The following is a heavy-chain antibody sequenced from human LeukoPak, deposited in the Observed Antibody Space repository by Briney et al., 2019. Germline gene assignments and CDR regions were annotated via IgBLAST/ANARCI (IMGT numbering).Heavy chain of an antibody. J-gene: IGHJ4*02. V-gene: IGHV4-39*07. Sequence: SETLSLTCTVSGGSISSSSYYWGWIRQPPGKGLEWIGSIYYSGSTYYNPSLKSRVTISVDTSKNQFSLKLSSVTAADTAVYYCASRHSSSSKYSYGFSDYWGQGTLVTVSS. CDR2: IYYSGST. CDR1: GGSISSSSYY. CDR3: ASRHSSSSKYSYGFSDY. D-gene: IGHD5-18*01.